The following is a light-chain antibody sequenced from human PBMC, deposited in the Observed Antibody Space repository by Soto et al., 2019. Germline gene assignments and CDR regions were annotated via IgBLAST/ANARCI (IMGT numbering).Light chain of an antibody. Sequence: DIQMTQSPSSLSASVGDRVTITCRASQSIRSYLNWYQQKPGKATMLLIFAASTLQSGVPSRFAGSGSGTDFTLTISSVQPGDFANYYCQQSYRPRTFGGGTKLEIK. J-gene: IGKJ4*01. CDR2: AAS. CDR3: QQSYRPRT. V-gene: IGKV1-39*01. CDR1: QSIRSY.